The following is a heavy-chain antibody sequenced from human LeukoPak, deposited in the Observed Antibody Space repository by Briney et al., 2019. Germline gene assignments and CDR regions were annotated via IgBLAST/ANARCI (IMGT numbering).Heavy chain of an antibody. D-gene: IGHD4-11*01. CDR3: ARHSNYRDYYYYDMDV. CDR2: IYYSGST. Sequence: PSETLSLTCTVSGGSISSYYWSWIRQPPGKGLEWIGYIYYSGSTNYNPSLKSRVTISVDTSKNQFSLKLSSVTAADTAVYYCARHSNYRDYYYYDMDVWGKGTTVTVSS. CDR1: GGSISSYY. V-gene: IGHV4-59*08. J-gene: IGHJ6*03.